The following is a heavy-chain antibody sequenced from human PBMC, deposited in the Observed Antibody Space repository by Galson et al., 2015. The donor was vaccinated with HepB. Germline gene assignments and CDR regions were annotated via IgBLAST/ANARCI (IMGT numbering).Heavy chain of an antibody. Sequence: SVKVSCKASGYTFTSYGISWVRQAPGQGLEWMGWISAYNGNTNYAQKLQGRVTMTTDTSTSTAYMELRSLRSDDTAVYYCARVRFIAWYYYDSSGYYTPDYWGQGTLVTVSS. CDR2: ISAYNGNT. D-gene: IGHD3-22*01. V-gene: IGHV1-18*04. CDR1: GYTFTSYG. CDR3: ARVRFIAWYYYDSSGYYTPDY. J-gene: IGHJ4*02.